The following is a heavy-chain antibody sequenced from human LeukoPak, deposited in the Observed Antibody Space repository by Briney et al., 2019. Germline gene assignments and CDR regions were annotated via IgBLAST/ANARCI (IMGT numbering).Heavy chain of an antibody. CDR3: ARGRRDGYKFDN. V-gene: IGHV4-31*03. D-gene: IGHD5-24*01. Sequence: SQTLSLTCTVSGGSISSGGYYWSWIRQHPGKGLEWIGYIYYSGSTYYNPSLKSRVTISVDTSKNQFSLKLSSVTAADTAVYYCARGRRDGYKFDNWGQGTLVTVSS. J-gene: IGHJ4*02. CDR1: GGSISSGGYY. CDR2: IYYSGST.